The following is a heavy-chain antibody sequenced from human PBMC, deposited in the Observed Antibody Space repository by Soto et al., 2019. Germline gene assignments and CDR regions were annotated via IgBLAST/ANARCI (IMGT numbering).Heavy chain of an antibody. J-gene: IGHJ4*02. D-gene: IGHD2-15*01. Sequence: QVQLQESGPGLVKPSQTLSLTCTVSGGSISSGGYYWSWIRQHPGKGLEWIGYIYYSGSTYYNPSLKSRVTISVDTSKNQFSLKLSSVTAADTAVYYCARVMVVAATHRVYYFDYWGQGTLVTVSS. CDR3: ARVMVVAATHRVYYFDY. CDR2: IYYSGST. V-gene: IGHV4-31*03. CDR1: GGSISSGGYY.